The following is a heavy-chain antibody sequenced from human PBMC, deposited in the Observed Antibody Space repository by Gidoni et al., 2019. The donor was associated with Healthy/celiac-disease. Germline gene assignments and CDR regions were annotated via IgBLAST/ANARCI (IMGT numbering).Heavy chain of an antibody. J-gene: IGHJ4*02. CDR1: GYSFTSYW. CDR3: ARSFMVRGVNFDY. CDR2: IYPGDSET. V-gene: IGHV5-51*01. D-gene: IGHD3-10*01. Sequence: EVQLVQSGAEVKKPGESLKISCKGSGYSFTSYWIGWVRKMPGKGLEWMGIIYPGDSETRYSPTFQGQVTISADKSISTAYLQWSSLKASDTAMYYCARSFMVRGVNFDYWGQGTLVTVSS.